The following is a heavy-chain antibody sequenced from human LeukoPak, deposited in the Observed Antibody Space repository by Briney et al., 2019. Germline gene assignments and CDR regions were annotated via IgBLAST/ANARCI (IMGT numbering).Heavy chain of an antibody. V-gene: IGHV1-69*13. J-gene: IGHJ4*02. CDR1: GGTFSSYS. CDR3: AREGFTPTDY. Sequence: ASVKVSCKASGGTFSSYSIRWVRQAPGQGLEWMGGIIPIFGTANYAQKFQGRVTITADESTSTAYMELSSLRSEDTAVYYCAREGFTPTDYWGQGTLVTVSS. CDR2: IIPIFGTA. D-gene: IGHD3-3*01.